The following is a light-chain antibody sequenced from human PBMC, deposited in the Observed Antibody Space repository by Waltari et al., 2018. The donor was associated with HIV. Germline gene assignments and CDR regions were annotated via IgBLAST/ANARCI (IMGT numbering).Light chain of an antibody. V-gene: IGLV1-47*01. CDR2: RND. J-gene: IGLJ2*01. CDR3: VVWDDSLSGVV. Sequence: QSVLTQPPSASGTPGQRVTISCSGRMSNIGRQNVYRYQHVPGTAPKLPMYRNDQRPSGVPDRFSGSKSGTSASLAISGLRSEDEADYYCVVWDDSLSGVVFGGGTKLTVL. CDR1: MSNIGRQN.